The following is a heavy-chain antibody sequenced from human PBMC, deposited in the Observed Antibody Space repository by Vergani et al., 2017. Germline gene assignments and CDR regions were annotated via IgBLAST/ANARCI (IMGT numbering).Heavy chain of an antibody. CDR3: ARDSGYSSSWGNWFDP. J-gene: IGHJ5*02. D-gene: IGHD6-13*01. CDR2: IYYSGST. Sequence: QVQLQESGPGLVKPSETLSLTCTVSGGSISSYYWSWIPQPPGKGLEWIGYIYYSGSTNYNPSLKSRVTISVDTSKNQFSLKLSSVTAADTAVYYCARDSGYSSSWGNWFDPWGQGTLVTVSS. V-gene: IGHV4-59*01. CDR1: GGSISSYY.